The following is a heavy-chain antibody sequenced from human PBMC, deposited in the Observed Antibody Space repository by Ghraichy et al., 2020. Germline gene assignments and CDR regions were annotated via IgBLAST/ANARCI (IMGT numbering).Heavy chain of an antibody. D-gene: IGHD6-13*01. Sequence: GGSLRLSCAASGFTFSSYGMHWVRQAPGKGLEWVAVISYDGSNKYYADSVKGRFTISRDNSKNTLYLQMNSLRAEDTAVYYCAKAHSSRWYDDAFDIWGQGTMVTVSS. CDR2: ISYDGSNK. J-gene: IGHJ3*02. V-gene: IGHV3-30*18. CDR3: AKAHSSRWYDDAFDI. CDR1: GFTFSSYG.